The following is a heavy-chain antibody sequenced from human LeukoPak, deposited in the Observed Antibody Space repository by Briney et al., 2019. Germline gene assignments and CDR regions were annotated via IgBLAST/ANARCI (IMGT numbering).Heavy chain of an antibody. CDR2: ISTIGST. CDR3: ASSGIVLGAFDI. Sequence: SETLSLTCTVSGVSISSYWWSWIRQPAGKGLEWIGHISTIGSTIYNPSLKSRVTISGDKSKSQFSLKLSSVTAADTAVYYCASSGIVLGAFDIWGQGTMVTVSS. J-gene: IGHJ3*02. V-gene: IGHV4-4*07. D-gene: IGHD2/OR15-2a*01. CDR1: GVSISSYW.